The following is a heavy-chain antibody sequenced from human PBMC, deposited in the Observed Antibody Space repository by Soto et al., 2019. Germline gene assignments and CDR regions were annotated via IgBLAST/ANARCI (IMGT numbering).Heavy chain of an antibody. Sequence: PGGSLRLSCEASGFSFSTYSMNWVRQAPGKGLEWVSYISSNALTTYYADSVKGRFTISRDNSKNMLYLQMNSLRAEDTAVYYCARAPGRLDPFDYWGQGTLVTVSS. CDR3: ARAPGRLDPFDY. CDR1: GFSFSTYS. CDR2: ISSNALTT. V-gene: IGHV3-48*01. D-gene: IGHD1-1*01. J-gene: IGHJ4*02.